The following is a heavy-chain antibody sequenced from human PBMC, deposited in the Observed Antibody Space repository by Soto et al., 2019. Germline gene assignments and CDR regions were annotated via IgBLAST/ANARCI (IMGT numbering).Heavy chain of an antibody. CDR3: ASTPPRPLRRYSSSWFLNWFDP. D-gene: IGHD6-13*01. Sequence: ASVKVSCKASGYTFTSYDINWVRQATGQGLEWMRWMNPNSGNTGYAQKFQGRVTMTRNTSISTAYMELSSLRSEDTAVYYCASTPPRPLRRYSSSWFLNWFDPWGQGTLVTVSS. CDR1: GYTFTSYD. CDR2: MNPNSGNT. V-gene: IGHV1-8*01. J-gene: IGHJ5*02.